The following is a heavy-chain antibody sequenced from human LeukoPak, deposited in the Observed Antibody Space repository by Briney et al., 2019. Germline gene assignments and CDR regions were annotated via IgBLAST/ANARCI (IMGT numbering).Heavy chain of an antibody. Sequence: SETLSLTCTVSGGSISSYYWSWIRQPPGKGLEWIGYIYYSGSTNYNPSLKSRVTISVDTSKNQFSLKLSSVTAADTAVYYCARDKGGAFDIWGQGTMVTVSS. CDR1: GGSISSYY. CDR3: ARDKGGAFDI. CDR2: IYYSGST. J-gene: IGHJ3*02. V-gene: IGHV4-59*01.